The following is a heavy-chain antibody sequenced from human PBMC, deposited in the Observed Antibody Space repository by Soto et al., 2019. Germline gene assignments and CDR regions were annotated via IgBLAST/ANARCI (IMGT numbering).Heavy chain of an antibody. CDR1: GFTFSSYS. CDR3: ARETSSWYYPGGLVDY. CDR2: ISSSSSYI. D-gene: IGHD6-13*01. J-gene: IGHJ4*02. Sequence: GGSLRLSCAASGFTFSSYSMNWVRQAPGKGLEWVSSISSSSSYIYYADSVKGRFTISRDNAKNSLYLQMNSLRAEDTAVYYCARETSSWYYPGGLVDYWGQGTPVTVSS. V-gene: IGHV3-21*01.